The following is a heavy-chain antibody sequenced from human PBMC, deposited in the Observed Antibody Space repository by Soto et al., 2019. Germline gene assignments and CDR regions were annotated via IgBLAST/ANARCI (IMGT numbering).Heavy chain of an antibody. CDR3: AKDDDTSSHYSLLDF. Sequence: QVQLVESGGGVVQPGTSLRLSCAASGFAFSYHGIHWVRQAPGKELEWVAVTWSGGRGEYYADSVRGRFTISRDNSKTTVYLQMNSLRVEDTAVYYCAKDDDTSSHYSLLDFRGQGTLVTVSS. J-gene: IGHJ4*02. CDR2: TWSGGRGE. V-gene: IGHV3-33*06. D-gene: IGHD3-22*01. CDR1: GFAFSYHG.